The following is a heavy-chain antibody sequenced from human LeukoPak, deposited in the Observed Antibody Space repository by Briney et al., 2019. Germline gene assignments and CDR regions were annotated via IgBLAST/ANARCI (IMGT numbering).Heavy chain of an antibody. V-gene: IGHV3-30-3*01. J-gene: IGHJ6*02. Sequence: GGSLRLSCAASGFTFSSYAMHWVRQAPGKGLEWVAVISYDGSNKYYADPVKGRFTISRDNSKNTLYLQMNSLRAEDTAVYYCARDLGYSYGAAVVGYYYYGMDVWGQGTTVTVSS. CDR2: ISYDGSNK. CDR3: ARDLGYSYGAAVVGYYYYGMDV. CDR1: GFTFSSYA. D-gene: IGHD5-18*01.